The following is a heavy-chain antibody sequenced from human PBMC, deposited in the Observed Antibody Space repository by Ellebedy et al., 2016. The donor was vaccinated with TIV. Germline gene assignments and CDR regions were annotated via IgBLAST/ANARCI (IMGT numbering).Heavy chain of an antibody. J-gene: IGHJ6*02. CDR1: GYSFTSYW. D-gene: IGHD4-23*01. V-gene: IGHV5-51*01. CDR2: IYPGDSDT. Sequence: GESLKISCKGSGYSFTSYWIGWVRQMPGKGLESMGIIYPGDSDTMYSPSFQGQVTISADKSISTAYLQWSSLKASDTAKYYCARRVSSGNDYYFGMDVWGQGTTVTVS. CDR3: ARRVSSGNDYYFGMDV.